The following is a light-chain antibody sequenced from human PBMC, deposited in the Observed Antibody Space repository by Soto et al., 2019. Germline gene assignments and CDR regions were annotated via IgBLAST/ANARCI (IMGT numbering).Light chain of an antibody. CDR1: QTVSSW. V-gene: IGKV1-5*01. CDR3: QHYNSYTFT. Sequence: DIQMTQSPSTLSASAGDRVTITCRASQTVSSWLAWYQQKPGKAPKLLIYDASTLQSGVPSRFSGSGYGTEFTLTISSLQPDDFATYYCQHYNSYTFTFGQGTELKIK. CDR2: DAS. J-gene: IGKJ2*01.